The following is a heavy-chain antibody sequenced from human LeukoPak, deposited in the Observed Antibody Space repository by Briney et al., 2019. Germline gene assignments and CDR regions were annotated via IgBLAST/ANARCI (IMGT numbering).Heavy chain of an antibody. J-gene: IGHJ4*02. CDR2: ISYDGSNK. Sequence: GGSLRLSCAVSGFTFSTYAMHWVRQAPGKGLEWVAVISYDGSNKYYADSVKGRFTISRDTSKNTLYLQMNTLRAEDTAVYYCARDPESGSFYDYWGQGTLVTVSS. CDR3: ARDPESGSFYDY. D-gene: IGHD1-26*01. V-gene: IGHV3-30-3*01. CDR1: GFTFSTYA.